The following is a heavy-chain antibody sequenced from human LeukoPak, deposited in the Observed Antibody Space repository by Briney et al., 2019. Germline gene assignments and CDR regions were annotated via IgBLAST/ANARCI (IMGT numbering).Heavy chain of an antibody. V-gene: IGHV4-34*01. CDR2: INHSGNT. CDR1: GGSFSGYY. J-gene: IGHJ4*02. Sequence: PSETLSLTCAVYGGSFSGYYWSWIRQPPGKGLEWIGEINHSGNTNYNPSLKSRVTISVDTSKNQSSLKLSSVTAADTAVYYCASLFGGLDYWGQGTLVTVSS. D-gene: IGHD3-10*02. CDR3: ASLFGGLDY.